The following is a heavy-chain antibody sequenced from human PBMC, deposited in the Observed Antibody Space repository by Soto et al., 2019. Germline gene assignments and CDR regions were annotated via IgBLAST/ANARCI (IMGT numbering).Heavy chain of an antibody. V-gene: IGHV3-48*03. CDR2: ISSSGSTI. Sequence: VQLVESGGGLVQPGGSLRLSCAASGFTFSSYEMNWVRQAPGKGLEWVSYISSSGSTIYYADSVKGRFTISRDNAKNSLYLQMNSLRAEDTAVYYCARVGYSFHAFDIWGQGTMVTVSS. CDR1: GFTFSSYE. CDR3: ARVGYSFHAFDI. J-gene: IGHJ3*02. D-gene: IGHD3-22*01.